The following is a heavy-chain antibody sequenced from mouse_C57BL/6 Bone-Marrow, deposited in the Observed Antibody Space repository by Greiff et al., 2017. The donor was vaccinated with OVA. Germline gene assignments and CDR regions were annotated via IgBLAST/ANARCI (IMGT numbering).Heavy chain of an antibody. CDR3: ARMGLLRYCYAMDY. CDR2: VYPYNGGT. CDR1: GFTLTDYY. Sequence: SGPVLVNPVPSVKISCKASGFTLTDYYMHWVKQSHGKSLEWIGLVYPYNGGTSYNQKFKGKATLTVDTSSSTAYMELNSLTSEDSAVYYCARMGLLRYCYAMDYWGQGTSVTVSS. V-gene: IGHV1-36*01. D-gene: IGHD1-1*01. J-gene: IGHJ4*01.